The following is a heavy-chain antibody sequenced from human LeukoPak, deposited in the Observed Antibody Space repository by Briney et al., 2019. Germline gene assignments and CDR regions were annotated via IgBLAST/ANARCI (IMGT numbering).Heavy chain of an antibody. D-gene: IGHD3-22*01. CDR1: GYTFTSYW. CDR2: IYPGDSDI. J-gene: IGHJ4*02. Sequence: GESLKISCKASGYTFTSYWIGWVRQMPGKGLEWMGIIYPGDSDIRYSPSFQGQSTVSADKSISTAYLQWSSLKASDTAMYYCARLRDSSGYSGHFDYWGQGTLVTVSS. CDR3: ARLRDSSGYSGHFDY. V-gene: IGHV5-51*01.